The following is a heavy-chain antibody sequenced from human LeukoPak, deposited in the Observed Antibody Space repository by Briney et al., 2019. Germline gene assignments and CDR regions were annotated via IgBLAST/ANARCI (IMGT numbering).Heavy chain of an antibody. CDR3: ARGEDFGRYCTSTSCPED. CDR2: IYSGGNT. V-gene: IGHV3-66*01. Sequence: GGSLRLSCAASGFTVSSNYMSWVRQAPGKELEGVSVIYSGGNTYYADSVKGRFTISRDNSKNTRYLQMNSLRAEDSAVYYCARGEDFGRYCTSTSCPEDWGQGTLVTVSS. D-gene: IGHD2-2*01. CDR1: GFTVSSNY. J-gene: IGHJ4*02.